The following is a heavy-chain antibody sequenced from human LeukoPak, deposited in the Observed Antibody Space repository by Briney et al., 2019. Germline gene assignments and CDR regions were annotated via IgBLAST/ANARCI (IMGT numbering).Heavy chain of an antibody. V-gene: IGHV1-18*01. Sequence: ASVKVSCKASGFPFTSYGFSWVRQAPGQGLEWMGWVSAYNGNTNYVEDFQGRVTMTTDTSATTAYMELRGLRSDDTAVNYCARDSFLIGDRLPFDYWGQGILVTVSS. D-gene: IGHD3-3*01. CDR3: ARDSFLIGDRLPFDY. CDR1: GFPFTSYG. J-gene: IGHJ4*02. CDR2: VSAYNGNT.